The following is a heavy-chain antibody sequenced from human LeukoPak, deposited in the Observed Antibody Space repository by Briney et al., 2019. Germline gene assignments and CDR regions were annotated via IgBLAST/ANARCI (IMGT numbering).Heavy chain of an antibody. Sequence: PGRSLRLSCAASGFTFDDYAMHWVRQAPGKGLEWVSGISWDSGSIGYADSVKGRFTISRDNAKNSLYLQMNSLRAEDTALYYCAKEDSSSWLYYFDYWGQGTLVTVSS. CDR3: AKEDSSSWLYYFDY. D-gene: IGHD6-13*01. J-gene: IGHJ4*02. CDR1: GFTFDDYA. CDR2: ISWDSGSI. V-gene: IGHV3-9*01.